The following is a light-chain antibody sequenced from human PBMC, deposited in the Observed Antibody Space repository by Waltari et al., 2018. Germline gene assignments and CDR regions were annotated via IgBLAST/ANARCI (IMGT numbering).Light chain of an antibody. J-gene: IGLJ2*01. Sequence: QSVLTQPPSASGSPGQSVTISCTGTSSDVGGYNYVSWYQQHPGKAPKLWIYEVSKRPSGVPDRFSCSKSGNTASLTVSGLQAEDEADYYCSSYAGSNNLVFGGGTKLTVL. CDR2: EVS. CDR3: SSYAGSNNLV. CDR1: SSDVGGYNY. V-gene: IGLV2-8*01.